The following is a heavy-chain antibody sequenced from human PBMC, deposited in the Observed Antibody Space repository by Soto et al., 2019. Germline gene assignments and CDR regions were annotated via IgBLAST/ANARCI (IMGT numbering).Heavy chain of an antibody. CDR2: MYFGGSF. CDR3: ARSYYDSTGFAVDP. J-gene: IGHJ5*02. D-gene: IGHD3-22*01. CDR1: GASVSYGY. V-gene: IGHV4-59*02. Sequence: IQLQESGPGLVKPSETLSLTCTVSGASVSYGYWSWIRQPPGKGLEWIGFMYFGGSFHYNPSLWSPITLSVETYMNPFAMKVTSVTACDTAVFYCARSYYDSTGFAVDPWGQGTLGTVSS.